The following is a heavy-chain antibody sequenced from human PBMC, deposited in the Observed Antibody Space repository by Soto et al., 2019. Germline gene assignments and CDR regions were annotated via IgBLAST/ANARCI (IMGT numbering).Heavy chain of an antibody. Sequence: QVQLVQSGAEVKKPGASVKVSCKASGYTFTTYDINWVRQATGQGLEWMGWINPVSGNTGYAQKFQGRVTMTRNTSIRTAYMELRSLRSEYTAVYYCASWAGYSKWCQGTLVTVSS. CDR1: GYTFTTYD. D-gene: IGHD3-9*01. J-gene: IGHJ4*02. CDR3: ASWAGYSK. V-gene: IGHV1-8*01. CDR2: INPVSGNT.